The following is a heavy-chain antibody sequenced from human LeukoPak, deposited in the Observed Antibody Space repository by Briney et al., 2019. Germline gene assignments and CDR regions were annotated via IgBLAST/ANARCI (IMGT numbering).Heavy chain of an antibody. Sequence: GGSLRLPCAASGFTFSSNYMSWVRQAPGKGLEWVSVIYSGGSTYYADSVKRRFTISRDNSKNTLYLQMNSLRAEDTAVYYCAREGNDAFDIWGQGTMVTVSS. J-gene: IGHJ3*02. CDR2: IYSGGST. CDR1: GFTFSSNY. V-gene: IGHV3-53*01. CDR3: AREGNDAFDI.